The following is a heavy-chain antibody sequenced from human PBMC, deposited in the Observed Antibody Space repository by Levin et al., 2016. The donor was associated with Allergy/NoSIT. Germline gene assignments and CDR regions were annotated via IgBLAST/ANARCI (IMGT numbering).Heavy chain of an antibody. CDR1: GFTFSDHY. V-gene: IGHV3-72*01. D-gene: IGHD5-18*01. J-gene: IGHJ5*02. CDR2: TRNKANSYTT. Sequence: LSLTCAASGFTFSDHYMDWVRQAPGKGLEWVGRTRNKANSYTTEYAASVKGRFTISRDDSKNSLYLQMNSLKTEDTAVYYCARVVDSYGYRWFDPWGQGTLVTVSS. CDR3: ARVVDSYGYRWFDP.